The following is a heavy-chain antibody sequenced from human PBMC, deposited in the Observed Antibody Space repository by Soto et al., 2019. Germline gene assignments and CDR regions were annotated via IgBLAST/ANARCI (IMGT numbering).Heavy chain of an antibody. CDR3: AHRVLRTVFGLVTTTAIYFDF. CDR1: GFSLTTSGVG. J-gene: IGHJ4*02. Sequence: QITLNESGPTQVKPRQTLTLTCTFSGFSLTTSGVGVGWIRQSPGKPPEWLALIYWDDDNRYRPCLKGRLTITKDTSKNQVVLTMADLDPADTATYSCAHRVLRTVFGLVTTTAIYFDFWGQGTPVAVYS. CDR2: IYWDDDN. V-gene: IGHV2-5*02. D-gene: IGHD3-3*01.